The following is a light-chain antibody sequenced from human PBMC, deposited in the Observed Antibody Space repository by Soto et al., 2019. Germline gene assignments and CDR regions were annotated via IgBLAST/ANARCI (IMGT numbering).Light chain of an antibody. CDR2: GAS. V-gene: IGKV3-15*01. CDR3: QQYNNWPPFT. Sequence: EIVMTQSPATLSVSPGERATLSCRASQSIRTNLGWYQQKPGQAHRLLIYGASTRATGVPARFSGSGSGTEFTLTISSLQSEDSAVYYCQQYNNWPPFTFGQGTRLEIK. CDR1: QSIRTN. J-gene: IGKJ5*01.